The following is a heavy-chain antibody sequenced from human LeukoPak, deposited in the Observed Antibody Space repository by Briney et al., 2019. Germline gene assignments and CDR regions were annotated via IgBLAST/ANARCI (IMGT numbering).Heavy chain of an antibody. CDR2: INPSSGGT. D-gene: IGHD6-6*01. V-gene: IGHV1-2*06. J-gene: IGHJ5*02. CDR3: ARDLYIAARRHSGWFDP. Sequence: ASVKVSRKASRYTFTGYYMHWVRQAPGQGLEWMGRINPSSGGTNYAQKFQGRVTMTRDTSISTAYMELSRLRSDDTAVYYCARDLYIAARRHSGWFDPWGQGTLVTVSS. CDR1: RYTFTGYY.